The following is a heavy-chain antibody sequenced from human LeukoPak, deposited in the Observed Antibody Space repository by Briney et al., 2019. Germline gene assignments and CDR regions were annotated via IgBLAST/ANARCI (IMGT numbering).Heavy chain of an antibody. CDR3: ARDLVYYGSGSLGDY. CDR1: GFTFSSYW. CDR2: IKQDGSEK. D-gene: IGHD3-10*01. J-gene: IGHJ4*02. V-gene: IGHV3-7*01. Sequence: GGSLRLSCAASGFTFSSYWMSWVRQAPGKGLEWVANIKQDGSEKYYVDSVKGRFTISRDNAKNSLYLQMNSLRAEDTAVYYCARDLVYYGSGSLGDYWGQGTLVTVSS.